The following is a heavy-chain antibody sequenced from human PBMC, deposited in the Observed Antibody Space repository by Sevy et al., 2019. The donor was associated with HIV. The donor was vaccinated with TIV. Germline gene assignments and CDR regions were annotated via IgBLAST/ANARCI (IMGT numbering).Heavy chain of an antibody. J-gene: IGHJ4*01. Sequence: GGSLRLSCAASGFAFSTHAMHWVRQAPGKGLEWVAVISYEGTETFYAASVEDRFTISRDNSKNMLSLKINSLRPEDTAVYYCARDGGYSVKWYPLYWGHGTLVTVSS. V-gene: IGHV3-30-3*01. CDR3: ARDGGYSVKWYPLY. D-gene: IGHD1-26*01. CDR1: GFAFSTHA. CDR2: ISYEGTET.